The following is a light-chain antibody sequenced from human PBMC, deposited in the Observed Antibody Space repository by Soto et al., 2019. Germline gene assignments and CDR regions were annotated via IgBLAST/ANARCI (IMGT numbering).Light chain of an antibody. V-gene: IGLV2-11*01. CDR3: CSYAGSYTLV. CDR1: SSDVSAYNW. Sequence: QSALTQPRSVSGSPGQSVTISCAGTSSDVSAYNWVSWYQQHPGKVPKLIIYDVTRRPSGVPDRFSGSKSGNTASLTISGLQADDEADYYCCSYAGSYTLVFGGGTKVTVL. J-gene: IGLJ3*02. CDR2: DVT.